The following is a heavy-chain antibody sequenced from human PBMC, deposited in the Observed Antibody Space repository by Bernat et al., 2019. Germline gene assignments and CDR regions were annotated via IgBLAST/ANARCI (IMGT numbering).Heavy chain of an antibody. J-gene: IGHJ3*02. CDR3: ARDQLDI. V-gene: IGHV3-30-3*01. CDR1: GFTSSSYA. CDR2: ISYDGSNK. Sequence: QVQLVESGGGVVQPGRSLRLSCAASGFTSSSYAMHWVRQAPGKGLEWVAVISYDGSNKYYADSVKGRFTISRDNSKNTLYLQMNSLRAEDTAVYYCARDQLDIWGQGTMVTVPS.